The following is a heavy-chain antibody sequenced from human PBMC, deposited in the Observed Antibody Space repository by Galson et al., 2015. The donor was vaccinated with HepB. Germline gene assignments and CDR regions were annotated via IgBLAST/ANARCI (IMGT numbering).Heavy chain of an antibody. CDR1: GFTFSSYA. D-gene: IGHD4-17*01. CDR3: ATASDYGDLDY. CDR2: ISGSGGST. Sequence: SLRLSCAASGFTFSSYAMSWVRQAPGKGLEWVSAISGSGGSTYYADSVKGRFTISRDNSKNTLYLQMNSLRAEYTAVYYCATASDYGDLDYWGQGTLVTVSS. V-gene: IGHV3-23*01. J-gene: IGHJ4*02.